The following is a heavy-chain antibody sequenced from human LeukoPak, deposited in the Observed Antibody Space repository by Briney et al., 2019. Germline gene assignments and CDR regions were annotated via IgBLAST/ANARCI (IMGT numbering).Heavy chain of an antibody. Sequence: PGRSLRLSCAASGFTFSSYAMHWVRQAPGKGLEWVAVISYDGSNKYYADSVKGRFTISRDNSKNTLYLQMNSLRAEDTAVYYCANNPTGIVGAHSVYFDYWGQGTLVTVSS. V-gene: IGHV3-30*04. D-gene: IGHD1-26*01. CDR3: ANNPTGIVGAHSVYFDY. CDR2: ISYDGSNK. CDR1: GFTFSSYA. J-gene: IGHJ4*02.